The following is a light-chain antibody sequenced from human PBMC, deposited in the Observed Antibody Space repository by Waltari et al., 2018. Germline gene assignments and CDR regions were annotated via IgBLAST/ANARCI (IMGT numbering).Light chain of an antibody. CDR1: QVITNW. CDR3: QQANSFPYT. J-gene: IGKJ2*01. Sequence: DIQMTQSPSSVSAAVGDRVTLTCRASQVITNWLGWYQQKPGKAPKLLIYAASSLQSGVPSRFSGSGSGTDFTLTISSLQPEDFATYYCQQANSFPYTFGQGTKLEIK. V-gene: IGKV1D-12*01. CDR2: AAS.